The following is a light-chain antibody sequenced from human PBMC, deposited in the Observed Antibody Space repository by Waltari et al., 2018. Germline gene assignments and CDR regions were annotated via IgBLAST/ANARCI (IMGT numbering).Light chain of an antibody. Sequence: FILTQPHSVSESPGKTVTISCTRSGGSIARNYVQWYQQRPGSAPTTVIYDDDQRPSGVPDRCSGSIDSSSNSASLTISELKTEDEADYYCQSYDSNESVVFGGGTKLTVL. CDR1: GGSIARNY. V-gene: IGLV6-57*04. CDR2: DDD. J-gene: IGLJ2*01. CDR3: QSYDSNESVV.